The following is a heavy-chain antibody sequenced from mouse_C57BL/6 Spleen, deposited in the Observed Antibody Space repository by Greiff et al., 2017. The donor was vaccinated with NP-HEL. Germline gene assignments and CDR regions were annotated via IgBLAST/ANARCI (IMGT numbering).Heavy chain of an antibody. CDR3: ARRRGSYGNYGEVFAY. D-gene: IGHD2-1*01. CDR2: IHPNSGST. CDR1: GYTFTSYW. J-gene: IGHJ3*01. Sequence: QVHVKQSGAELVKPGASVKLSCKASGYTFTSYWMHWVKQRPGQGLEWIGMIHPNSGSTNYNEKFKSKATLTVDKSSSTAYMQLSSLTSEDSAVYYCARRRGSYGNYGEVFAYWGQGTLVTVSA. V-gene: IGHV1-64*01.